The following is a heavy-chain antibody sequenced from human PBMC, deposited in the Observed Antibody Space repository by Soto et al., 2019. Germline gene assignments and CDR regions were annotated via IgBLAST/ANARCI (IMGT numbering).Heavy chain of an antibody. V-gene: IGHV1-2*02. CDR1: GYTFTGYY. CDR2: INPYSGGT. Sequence: ASVKVSCKASGYTFTGYYMHWVRQAPGQGLEWMGWINPYSGGTNYAQKFQGRVNMTRDTSISTAYMELSSRRADDTAVVYFARDLGMATIPTFDYWGQGTLVTVSS. D-gene: IGHD5-12*01. J-gene: IGHJ4*02. CDR3: ARDLGMATIPTFDY.